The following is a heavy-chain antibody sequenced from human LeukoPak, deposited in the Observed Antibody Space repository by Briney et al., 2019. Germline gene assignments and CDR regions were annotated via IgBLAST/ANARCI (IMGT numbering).Heavy chain of an antibody. V-gene: IGHV1-69*13. Sequence: SVKVSCKASGGTFSSYAISWVRQAPGQGREWMGGIIPIFGTANYAQKFQGRVTITADESTSTAYMELSSLRSEDTAVYYCARALKSYGGQVWLLDYWGQGTLVTVSS. CDR1: GGTFSSYA. CDR3: ARALKSYGGQVWLLDY. D-gene: IGHD4/OR15-4a*01. J-gene: IGHJ4*02. CDR2: IIPIFGTA.